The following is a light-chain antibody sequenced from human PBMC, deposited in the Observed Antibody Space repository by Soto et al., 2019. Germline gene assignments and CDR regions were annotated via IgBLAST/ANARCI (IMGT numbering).Light chain of an antibody. CDR2: DAS. CDR1: QSISSW. J-gene: IGKJ1*01. CDR3: QQYDKYST. V-gene: IGKV1-5*01. Sequence: DIQMTQSPSTLSASVGDRVTITCRASQSISSWLAWYPQKPGKAPKLLIYDASSLESGVPSRFSGSGSGTEFTLTVTSLQPEDFATYFCQQYDKYSTFGHGTKVDIK.